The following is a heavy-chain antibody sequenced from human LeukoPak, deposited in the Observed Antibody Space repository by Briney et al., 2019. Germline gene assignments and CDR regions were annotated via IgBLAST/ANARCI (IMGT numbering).Heavy chain of an antibody. D-gene: IGHD6-19*01. CDR3: AKDMALWLVQYYFDY. CDR2: IRYDGSNK. J-gene: IGHJ4*02. V-gene: IGHV3-30*02. Sequence: PGGSLRLSCAASGFTFSSYGMHWVRQAPGKGLEWVAFIRYDGSNKYYADSVKGRFTISRDNSKNTLYLQMNSLRAEDTAVYYCAKDMALWLVQYYFDYWGQGTLVTVSS. CDR1: GFTFSSYG.